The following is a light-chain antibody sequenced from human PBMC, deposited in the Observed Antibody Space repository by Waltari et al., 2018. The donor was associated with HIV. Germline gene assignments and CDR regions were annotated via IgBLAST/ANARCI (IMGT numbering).Light chain of an antibody. CDR1: TSNIGSYY. CDR3: AAWDDSLSVV. V-gene: IGLV1-47*01. Sequence: QSVLTQPPSASGTPGQRVTISCSGSTSNIGSYYVYWYQQLPGTAPKLLIYRNNQRPSGVPDRFSGSKSGTSASLAISGLRSEDEADYYCAAWDDSLSVVFCGGTKLTVL. CDR2: RNN. J-gene: IGLJ2*01.